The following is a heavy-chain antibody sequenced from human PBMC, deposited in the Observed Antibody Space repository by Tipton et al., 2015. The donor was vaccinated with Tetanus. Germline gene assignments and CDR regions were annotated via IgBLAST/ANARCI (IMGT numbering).Heavy chain of an antibody. CDR2: INPGNGNV. CDR3: ARDYYGSGSYYLMDH. Sequence: QVQLVQSGPEVKKPGASVKVSCKASGYTFTHYGMHWVRQAPGQRLEWMGWINPGNGNVKYSQKFQARVTITRDASASTAYMELSSLRSEDTAVFYCARDYYGSGSYYLMDHWGQGTLVTVSS. J-gene: IGHJ4*02. V-gene: IGHV1-3*01. CDR1: GYTFTHYG. D-gene: IGHD3-10*01.